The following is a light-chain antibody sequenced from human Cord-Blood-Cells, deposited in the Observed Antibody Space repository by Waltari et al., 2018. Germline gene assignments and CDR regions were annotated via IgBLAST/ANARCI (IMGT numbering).Light chain of an antibody. CDR2: DAS. CDR1: PSVSSY. V-gene: IGKV3-11*01. CDR3: QQRSNWPPYT. J-gene: IGKJ2*01. Sequence: EIVLTQSPATLSLSPGERATLSCRASPSVSSYLAWYQQKPGQAPRLLIYDASNRAPGIPARFSGSWSGTDFTLTISSLEPEDFAVYYCQQRSNWPPYTFGQGTKLEIK.